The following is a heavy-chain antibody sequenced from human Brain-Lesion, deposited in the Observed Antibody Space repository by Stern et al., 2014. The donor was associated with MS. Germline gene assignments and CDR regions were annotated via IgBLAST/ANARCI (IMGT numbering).Heavy chain of an antibody. CDR3: ARMRYSGDYFIDY. CDR2: VDWDDEK. D-gene: IGHD5-12*01. J-gene: IGHJ4*02. V-gene: IGHV2-70*01. CDR1: GFSLSTPGDY. Sequence: ESGPALVKPTQSLTLTCTFSGFSLSTPGDYLTWIRQPPGKGLEWIALVDWDDEKYYSTSLKTRLSIFKDTSKNQVVLTMTNMDPVDTATYYCARMRYSGDYFIDYWGQGTLVTVSS.